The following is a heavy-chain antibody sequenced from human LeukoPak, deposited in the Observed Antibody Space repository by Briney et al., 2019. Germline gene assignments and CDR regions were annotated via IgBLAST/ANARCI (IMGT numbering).Heavy chain of an antibody. J-gene: IGHJ4*02. CDR1: GFTFSSYG. V-gene: IGHV3-30*18. CDR2: ISYDGSNK. D-gene: IGHD5-24*01. Sequence: PGGSLRLSCAASGFTFSSYGMHWVRQAPGKGLEWVAVISYDGSNKYYADSVKGRFTISRDNSKNTLYLQMNSLRAEDTAVYYCAKGEMATPLYSFDYWGRETLVTV. CDR3: AKGEMATPLYSFDY.